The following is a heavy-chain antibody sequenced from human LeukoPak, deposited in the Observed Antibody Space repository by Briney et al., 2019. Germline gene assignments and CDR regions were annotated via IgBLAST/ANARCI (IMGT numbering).Heavy chain of an antibody. Sequence: GASVKVSCKASGGTFSSYAISWVRQAPGQGLEWMGGIIPIFGTANYAQKFQGRVTITADESTSTAYMELSSLRSEDTAVYYCAAGPAPTTVDYWGQGTLVTVSS. CDR3: AAGPAPTTVDY. J-gene: IGHJ4*02. D-gene: IGHD4-17*01. V-gene: IGHV1-69*13. CDR2: IIPIFGTA. CDR1: GGTFSSYA.